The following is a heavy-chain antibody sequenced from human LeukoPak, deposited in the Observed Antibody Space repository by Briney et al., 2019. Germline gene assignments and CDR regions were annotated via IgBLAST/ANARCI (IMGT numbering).Heavy chain of an antibody. J-gene: IGHJ6*02. V-gene: IGHV1-18*01. D-gene: IGHD1-26*01. CDR1: GYTFTSYG. Sequence: GASVKVSCKASGYTFTSYGISWVRQAPGQGLEWMGWISAYNGNTNYAQKLQGRVTMTTDTSTSTAYMELRSLRSDDTAVYYCARDRFSGGSYYAEMDYYYGMDVWGQGTTVTVYS. CDR2: ISAYNGNT. CDR3: ARDRFSGGSYYAEMDYYYGMDV.